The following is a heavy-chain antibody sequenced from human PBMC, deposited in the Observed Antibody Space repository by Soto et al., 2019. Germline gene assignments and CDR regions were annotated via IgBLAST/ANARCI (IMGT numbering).Heavy chain of an antibody. CDR3: ARGGRKAGNYMDV. CDR2: INHSGST. CDR1: GGSFSGYY. D-gene: IGHD1-26*01. V-gene: IGHV4-34*01. Sequence: SETLSLTCAVCGGSFSGYYWSWIRQPPGKGLEWIGEINHSGSTNYNPSLKSRVTISVDTSKNQFSLKLSSVTAADTAVYYCARGGRKAGNYMDVWGKGTTVTVSS. J-gene: IGHJ6*03.